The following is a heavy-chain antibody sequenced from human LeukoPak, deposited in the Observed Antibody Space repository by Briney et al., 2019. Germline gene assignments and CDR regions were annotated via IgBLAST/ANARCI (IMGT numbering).Heavy chain of an antibody. CDR1: GFTFSRDW. CDR3: ARDGTGFDY. Sequence: GGSLRLSCVASGFTFSRDWMSWVRQAPGKGLEWVASVKQDGIETQYVDSVKGRFTISRYNAKNSLYLQMNSLRVEDTAVYYCARDGTGFDYWGQGTLVTVSS. V-gene: IGHV3-7*01. J-gene: IGHJ4*02. D-gene: IGHD2-8*02. CDR2: VKQDGIET.